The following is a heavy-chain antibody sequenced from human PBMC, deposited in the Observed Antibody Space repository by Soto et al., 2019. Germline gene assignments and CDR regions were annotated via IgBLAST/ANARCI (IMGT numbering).Heavy chain of an antibody. CDR1: GGSISSYY. CDR3: ARDLGDYVDY. Sequence: SETLSLTXTVSGGSISSYYWSWIRQPPGKGLEWIGYIYYSGSTNYNPSLKSRVTISVDTSKNQFSLKLSSVTAADTAVYYCARDLGDYVDYWGQGTLVTVSS. V-gene: IGHV4-59*01. D-gene: IGHD4-17*01. J-gene: IGHJ4*02. CDR2: IYYSGST.